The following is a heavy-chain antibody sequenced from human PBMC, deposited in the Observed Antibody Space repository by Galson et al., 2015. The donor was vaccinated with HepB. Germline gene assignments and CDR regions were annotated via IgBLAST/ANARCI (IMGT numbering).Heavy chain of an antibody. CDR2: IIPIFGTA. Sequence: SVKVSCKASGGTFSTYAISWVRQAPGQGLEWLGGIIPIFGTANHAQKFQGRVTITADESTSTAYMKLNSLRSEDTAVYYCARLRVPAALEPNWFDPWGQGTLVTVSS. CDR3: ARLRVPAALEPNWFDP. J-gene: IGHJ5*02. V-gene: IGHV1-69*13. D-gene: IGHD2-2*01. CDR1: GGTFSTYA.